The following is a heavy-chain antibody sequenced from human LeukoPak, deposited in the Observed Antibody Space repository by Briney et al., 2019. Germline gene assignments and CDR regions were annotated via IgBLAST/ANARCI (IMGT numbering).Heavy chain of an antibody. CDR2: IWSDGSNK. D-gene: IGHD3-22*01. V-gene: IGHV3-30*02. CDR1: GFTFSTYG. CDR3: AKEETYYYDSSGYSLEYNWFDP. Sequence: PGGSLRLSCAASGFTFSTYGMHWVRQAPGKGLEWVAFIWSDGSNKYYADSVKGRYTISRDNSKNTLYLQMNSLRAEDTAVYYCAKEETYYYDSSGYSLEYNWFDPWGQGTLVTVSS. J-gene: IGHJ5*02.